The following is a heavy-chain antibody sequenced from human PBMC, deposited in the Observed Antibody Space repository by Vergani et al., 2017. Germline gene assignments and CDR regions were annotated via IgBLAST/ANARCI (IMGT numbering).Heavy chain of an antibody. CDR1: GFTFSSYW. J-gene: IGHJ5*02. CDR3: ARDTDSSGYHIQFDP. D-gene: IGHD3-22*01. Sequence: EVQLVESGGGLVQPGGSLRLSCAASGFTFSSYWMSWVRQAPGKGLEWVANIKQDGSEKYYVDSVKGRFTISRDNAKNSLYLQMNSLRSDDTAVYYCARDTDSSGYHIQFDPWGQGTLVTVSS. V-gene: IGHV3-7*03. CDR2: IKQDGSEK.